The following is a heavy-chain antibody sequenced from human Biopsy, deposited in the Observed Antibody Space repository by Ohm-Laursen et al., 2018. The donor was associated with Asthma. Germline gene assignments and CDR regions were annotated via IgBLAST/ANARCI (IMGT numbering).Heavy chain of an antibody. CDR2: INAGDGNT. Sequence: ASVKASCKASGYTFIHFAIHWVRQAPGQRLEWMGWINAGDGNTKYSQKFQGRVTISRDTSASTAYMDLSSLRSEDTAVYYCARTYYDFLTGQVNDAFAMWGQGTMVTVSS. CDR1: GYTFIHFA. J-gene: IGHJ3*02. V-gene: IGHV1-3*01. CDR3: ARTYYDFLTGQVNDAFAM. D-gene: IGHD3-9*01.